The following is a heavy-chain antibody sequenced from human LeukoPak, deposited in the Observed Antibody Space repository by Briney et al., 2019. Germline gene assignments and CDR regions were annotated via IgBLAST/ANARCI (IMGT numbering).Heavy chain of an antibody. D-gene: IGHD3-16*01. CDR1: GYSISSGYY. Sequence: SEALSLTCTVSGYSISSGYYWGWIRQPPGKGLEWIGSIYHSGSTYYNPSLKSRVTISVDTSKNQFSLKLSSVTAADTAAYYCAKDEAWGRYKDWGQGTLVTVSS. CDR3: AKDEAWGRYKD. J-gene: IGHJ1*01. CDR2: IYHSGST. V-gene: IGHV4-38-2*02.